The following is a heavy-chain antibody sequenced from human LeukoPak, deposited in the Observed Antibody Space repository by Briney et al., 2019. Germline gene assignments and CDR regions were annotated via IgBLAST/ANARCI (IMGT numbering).Heavy chain of an antibody. CDR2: IYTSGST. V-gene: IGHV4-4*07. J-gene: IGHJ6*03. D-gene: IGHD6-19*01. CDR3: ARGGAVAGTRGSYYYYYYYMDV. Sequence: SETLSLTCTVSGGSISSYYWSWIRQPAGKGLEWIGRIYTSGSTNYNPSLKSRATISVDKSKNQFSLKLSSVTAADTAVYYCARGGAVAGTRGSYYYYYYYMDVWGKGTTVTVSS. CDR1: GGSISSYY.